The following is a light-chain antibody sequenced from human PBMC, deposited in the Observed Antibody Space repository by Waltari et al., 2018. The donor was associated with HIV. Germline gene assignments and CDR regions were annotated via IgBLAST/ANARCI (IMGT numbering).Light chain of an antibody. J-gene: IGKJ4*01. V-gene: IGKV4-1*01. CDR3: QQYYSSPLT. CDR2: WAS. CDR1: QSVLFSSNNKNY. Sequence: DIVMTQSPDSLAVSLGERATINCKSSQSVLFSSNNKNYLAWYQQKPGQPPKLLFYWASTREFGVPDRFSGSGSGTDLTLTIGSLQAEDVAVYFCQQYYSSPLTFGGGTKVEIK.